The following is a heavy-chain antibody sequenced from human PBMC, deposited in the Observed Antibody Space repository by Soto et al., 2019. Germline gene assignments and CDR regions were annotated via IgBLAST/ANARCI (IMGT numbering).Heavy chain of an antibody. V-gene: IGHV3-33*01. CDR3: ARDLSYGSLDFDY. Sequence: GGSLRLACAASGFTFSSYGMRWVRQAPGKGLEXVAXXWXXGXXXXXAXXVKGRFTISRDNSKNTLYLQMDSLRADETAVYYCARDLSYGSLDFDYWGQGTLVTVSS. D-gene: IGHD5-18*01. J-gene: IGHJ4*02. CDR2: XWXXGXXX. CDR1: GFTFSSYG.